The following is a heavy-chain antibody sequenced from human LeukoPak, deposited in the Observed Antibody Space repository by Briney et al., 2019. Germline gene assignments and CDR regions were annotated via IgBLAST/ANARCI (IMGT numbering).Heavy chain of an antibody. J-gene: IGHJ4*02. CDR3: EAVAADFDY. Sequence: PGGSLRLSRAASGLTFSSYGMHWVRQAPGKGLEWVAVIWYDGSNKYYADSVKGRFTISRDNSKNTLYLQMNSLRAEDTAVYYCEAVAADFDYWGQGTLVTVSS. D-gene: IGHD6-19*01. CDR1: GLTFSSYG. V-gene: IGHV3-30*02. CDR2: IWYDGSNK.